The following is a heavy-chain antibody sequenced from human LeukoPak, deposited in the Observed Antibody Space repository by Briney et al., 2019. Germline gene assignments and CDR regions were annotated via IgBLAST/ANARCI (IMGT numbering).Heavy chain of an antibody. Sequence: ASVKVSCKASGYTFTSYYMHWVRQAPGQGLEWMGIINPSGGSTSYAQKLQGRVTMTTDTSTSTAYMELRSLRSDDTAVYYCARIPSGGFGESEIWGQGTMVTVSS. CDR2: INPSGGST. J-gene: IGHJ3*02. CDR1: GYTFTSYY. V-gene: IGHV1-46*01. CDR3: ARIPSGGFGESEI. D-gene: IGHD3-10*01.